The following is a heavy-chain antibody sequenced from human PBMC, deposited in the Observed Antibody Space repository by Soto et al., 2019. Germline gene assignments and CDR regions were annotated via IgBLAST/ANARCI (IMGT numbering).Heavy chain of an antibody. Sequence: GASVKVSCKASGYTFTGYYMHWVRQAPGQGLEWMGWINPNSGGTNYAQKFQGWVTMTRDTSISTAYMELSRLRSDDTAVYYCASASSYGNYYYYGMDVWGQGTTVTVSS. V-gene: IGHV1-2*04. J-gene: IGHJ6*02. D-gene: IGHD5-18*01. CDR3: ASASSYGNYYYYGMDV. CDR2: INPNSGGT. CDR1: GYTFTGYY.